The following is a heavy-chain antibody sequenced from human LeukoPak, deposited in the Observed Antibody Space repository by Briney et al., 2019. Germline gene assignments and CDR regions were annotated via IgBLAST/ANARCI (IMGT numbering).Heavy chain of an antibody. CDR1: GFTFSSYS. D-gene: IGHD2-2*01. Sequence: GGSLRLSCAASGFTFSSYSMNWVRQAPGKGLEWVSSISSSSSYIYYADSVKGRFTISRDNAKNSLYLQMNSLRAEDTAVYYCASDIVVVPAAPPHWGQGTLVTVSS. CDR3: ASDIVVVPAAPPH. CDR2: ISSSSSYI. J-gene: IGHJ4*02. V-gene: IGHV3-21*01.